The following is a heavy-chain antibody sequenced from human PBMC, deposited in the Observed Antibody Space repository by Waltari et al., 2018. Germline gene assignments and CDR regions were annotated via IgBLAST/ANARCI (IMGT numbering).Heavy chain of an antibody. V-gene: IGHV3-53*01. J-gene: IGHJ6*02. CDR3: ARDEALPVMDV. CDR1: GFTVGSNY. Sequence: EVKRVESGGGLIQPGGSLRLACAASGFTVGSNYMSWVRQAPGKGLEWVSVIYSGGSTYYADSVKGRFTISRDNSKNTLYLQMNSLRAEDTAVYYCARDEALPVMDVWGQGTTVTVSS. CDR2: IYSGGST.